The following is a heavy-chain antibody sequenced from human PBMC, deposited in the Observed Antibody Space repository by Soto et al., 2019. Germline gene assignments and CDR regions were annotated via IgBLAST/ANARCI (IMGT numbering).Heavy chain of an antibody. J-gene: IGHJ4*02. V-gene: IGHV3-23*01. CDR2: ISGSGGST. CDR3: AKEAPEYYDILTGYYGY. Sequence: GGSLRLSCAASGFTFSSYAMSWVRQAPGKGLEWVSAISGSGGSTYYADSVKGRFTISRDNSKNTLYLQMNSLRAEDTAVYYCAKEAPEYYDILTGYYGYWGQGTLVTVSS. CDR1: GFTFSSYA. D-gene: IGHD3-9*01.